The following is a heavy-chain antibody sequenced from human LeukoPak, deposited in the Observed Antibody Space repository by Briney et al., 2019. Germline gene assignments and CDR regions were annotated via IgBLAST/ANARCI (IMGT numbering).Heavy chain of an antibody. Sequence: GGSLRLSCAASGFPFSRYAVHWVRQAPGKGLEWVALRSHDGGIEDYADSVKGRFTISRDNSRNTLYLQMNSLKPEDTAVYYCASSNEFYYDTSTYVDYWGQGTLVTVFS. V-gene: IGHV3-30-3*01. J-gene: IGHJ4*02. CDR1: GFPFSRYA. CDR3: ASSNEFYYDTSTYVDY. D-gene: IGHD3-22*01. CDR2: RSHDGGIE.